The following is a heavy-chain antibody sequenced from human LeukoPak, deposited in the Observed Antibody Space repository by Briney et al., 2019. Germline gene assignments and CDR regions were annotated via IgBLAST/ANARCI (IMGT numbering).Heavy chain of an antibody. CDR2: ISGSGGST. J-gene: IGHJ6*02. CDR3: AKVKSGATTYYYYYGMDV. Sequence: GGSLRLSCAAAGFTFSSYAMSWVRQAPGQGLEWVSAISGSGGSTYYADSVKGRFTISRDNSKNTLYLQMNSLRAEDTAVYYCAKVKSGATTYYYYYGMDVWGQGTTVTVSS. D-gene: IGHD1-26*01. CDR1: GFTFSSYA. V-gene: IGHV3-23*01.